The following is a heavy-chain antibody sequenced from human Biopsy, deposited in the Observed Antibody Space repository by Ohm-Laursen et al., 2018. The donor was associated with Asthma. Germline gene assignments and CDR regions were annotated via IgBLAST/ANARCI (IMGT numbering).Heavy chain of an antibody. V-gene: IGHV4-59*01. J-gene: IGHJ6*02. CDR1: GDSISSYH. D-gene: IGHD3-10*01. CDR3: ARGPNYHGSGRAPIGMDV. CDR2: VFYGGAT. Sequence: TLSLTCTVSGDSISSYHWSWIRQPPGKGLEWIGYVFYGGATNYNPSLKSRVTISVDTSKNQSFLRLSSVTAADTAVYYCARGPNYHGSGRAPIGMDVWGQGTTVTVSS.